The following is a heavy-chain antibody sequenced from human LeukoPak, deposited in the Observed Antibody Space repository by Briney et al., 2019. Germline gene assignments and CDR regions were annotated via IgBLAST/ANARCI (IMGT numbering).Heavy chain of an antibody. J-gene: IGHJ4*02. CDR1: GGSLSSSNW. V-gene: IGHV4-4*02. D-gene: IGHD6-19*01. CDR2: IYHSGST. Sequence: PSGTLSLTCAVSGGSLSSSNWWSWVRPPPEKGLEWIGEIYHSGSTNYNPSLKSRVTISVDKSKNQFSLKLSSVTAADTAVYYCARRRAVAGRGYFDYWGQGTLVTVSS. CDR3: ARRRAVAGRGYFDY.